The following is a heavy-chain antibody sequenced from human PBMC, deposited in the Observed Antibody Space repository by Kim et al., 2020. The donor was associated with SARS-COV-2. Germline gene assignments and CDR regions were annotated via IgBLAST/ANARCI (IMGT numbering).Heavy chain of an antibody. CDR1: GFSFSSYW. CDR3: ARDSGRIVDY. D-gene: IGHD3-10*01. V-gene: IGHV3-74*01. CDR2: INTDGSST. Sequence: GGSLRLSCAASGFSFSSYWMHWVRQAPGKGLVWVSRINTDGSSTGYADSVKGRFTISKDNAKNTVYLQISSLRADDTAVYYCARDSGRIVDYWGQGTLVTVSS. J-gene: IGHJ4*02.